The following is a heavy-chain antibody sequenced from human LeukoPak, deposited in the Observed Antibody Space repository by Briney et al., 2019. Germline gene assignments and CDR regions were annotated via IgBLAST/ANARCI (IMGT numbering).Heavy chain of an antibody. J-gene: IGHJ5*02. CDR3: ARDPYQLLHLGVNWFDP. V-gene: IGHV1-18*01. D-gene: IGHD2-2*01. CDR1: GYTFTTYN. CDR2: ISAYNSNT. Sequence: ASVKVSCKASGYTFTTYNINWVRQAPGQGLEWMGWISAYNSNTNYAQKLQGRVTMTTDTSTSTAYMELRSLRSDDTAIYYCARDPYQLLHLGVNWFDPWGQGTLVTVSS.